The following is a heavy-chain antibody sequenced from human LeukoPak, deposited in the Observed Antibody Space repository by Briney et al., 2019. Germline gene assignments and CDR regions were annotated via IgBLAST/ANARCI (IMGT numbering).Heavy chain of an antibody. D-gene: IGHD3-22*01. J-gene: IGHJ4*02. V-gene: IGHV3-74*01. Sequence: GGSLRLSCAASIFTFSRSWMHWVREATGKGLGGVSRINSDGISTSYADSVKGRFTISRDNAKNALYLQMNSLRDEDTAVYYCARDGNYYDSSGPADYWGQGTLVAVSS. CDR2: INSDGIST. CDR3: ARDGNYYDSSGPADY. CDR1: IFTFSRSW.